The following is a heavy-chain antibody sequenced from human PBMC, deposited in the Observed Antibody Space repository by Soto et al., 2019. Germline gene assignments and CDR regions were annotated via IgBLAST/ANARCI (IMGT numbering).Heavy chain of an antibody. Sequence: GGSLRLSCAASGFTFSGSAMHWVPQASGKGLEWVGRIRSKANSYATAYAASVKGRFTISRDESKNTAYLQMNSLKTEDTAVYYCTRHYYDSSGYYYHFDYWGQGT. CDR2: IRSKANSYAT. V-gene: IGHV3-73*01. D-gene: IGHD3-22*01. J-gene: IGHJ4*02. CDR3: TRHYYDSSGYYYHFDY. CDR1: GFTFSGSA.